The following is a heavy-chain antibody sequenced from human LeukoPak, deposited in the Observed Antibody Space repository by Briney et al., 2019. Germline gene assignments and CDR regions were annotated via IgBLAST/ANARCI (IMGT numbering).Heavy chain of an antibody. Sequence: GGSLRLSCAASGFTFGTYAMSWVRQAPGKGLEWVSAISGSGDSTYYADSVKGRFTTSRDNSKNTLYLQMNSLRAEDTAVYYCAKGGSSGWYADYWGQGTLVTVSS. CDR3: AKGGSSGWYADY. CDR2: ISGSGDST. D-gene: IGHD6-19*01. CDR1: GFTFGTYA. V-gene: IGHV3-23*01. J-gene: IGHJ4*02.